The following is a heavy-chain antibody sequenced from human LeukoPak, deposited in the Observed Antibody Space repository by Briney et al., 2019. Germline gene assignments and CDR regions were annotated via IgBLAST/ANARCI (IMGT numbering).Heavy chain of an antibody. D-gene: IGHD1-26*01. Sequence: SETLSLTCGVSGGSIDITNYWSWVRQAPGKGLEWIGEIAHDGTTNYNPSLKSRVAMSFDRANNHFSLSLTSVTAADTAVYYCTREDRPYCPFAYWGQGVLVTVSS. J-gene: IGHJ4*02. CDR1: GGSIDITNY. CDR2: IAHDGTT. V-gene: IGHV4-4*02. CDR3: TREDRPYCPFAY.